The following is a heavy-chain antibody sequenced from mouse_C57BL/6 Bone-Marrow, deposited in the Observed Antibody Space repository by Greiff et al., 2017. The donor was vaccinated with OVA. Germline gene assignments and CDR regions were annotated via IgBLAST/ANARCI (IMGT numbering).Heavy chain of an antibody. Sequence: EVQLQQSGPELVKPGASVKISCKASGYSFTDYNMNWVKQSNGKSLEWIGVINPNYGTTSYNQKFKGKATLTVDQSSSTAYMQLSSLTSEDSAVYYCARLTKYYGRRFWYFDVWGTGTTVTVSS. J-gene: IGHJ1*03. D-gene: IGHD1-1*01. V-gene: IGHV1-39*01. CDR2: INPNYGTT. CDR1: GYSFTDYN. CDR3: ARLTKYYGRRFWYFDV.